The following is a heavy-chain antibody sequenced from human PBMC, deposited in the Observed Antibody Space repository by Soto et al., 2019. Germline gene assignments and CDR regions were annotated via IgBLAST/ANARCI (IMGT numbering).Heavy chain of an antibody. J-gene: IGHJ4*02. CDR2: IYYSGST. Sequence: PSETLSLTCTVSGGSISSYYWSWIRRPPGKGLEWIGYIYYSGSTNYNPSLKSRVTISVDTSKNQFFLKLSSVTAADTAVYYCARAFMVGFDYWGQGTLVTVSS. V-gene: IGHV4-59*01. CDR3: ARAFMVGFDY. D-gene: IGHD3-10*01. CDR1: GGSISSYY.